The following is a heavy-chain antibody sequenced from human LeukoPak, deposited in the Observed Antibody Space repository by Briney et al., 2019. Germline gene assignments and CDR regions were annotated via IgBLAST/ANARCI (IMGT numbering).Heavy chain of an antibody. CDR3: ARVPYCSGGSCNALFGY. J-gene: IGHJ4*02. CDR1: GYTFTSYG. Sequence: ASVKVSCKASGYTFTSYGISWVRQAPGQGLEWMGWISAYNGNTNYAQKLQGRVTMTTDTSTSTAYMELRSLRSDDTAVYYCARVPYCSGGSCNALFGYWGQGTLVTVSS. V-gene: IGHV1-18*01. CDR2: ISAYNGNT. D-gene: IGHD2-15*01.